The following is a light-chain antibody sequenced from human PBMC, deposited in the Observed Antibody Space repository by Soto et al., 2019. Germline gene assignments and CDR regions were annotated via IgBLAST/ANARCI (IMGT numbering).Light chain of an antibody. V-gene: IGKV3-15*01. CDR1: QSVSIN. CDR2: GAS. CDR3: HQYNNWNPWT. J-gene: IGKJ1*01. Sequence: EIVMTQSPANLSVSPVERATLSCRASQSVSINLALYQQKPGQAPRLLIYGASTRATGIPARFIGSGSGTEFTLTISSLQSEDFAVYYCHQYNNWNPWTFGQGTKVEIK.